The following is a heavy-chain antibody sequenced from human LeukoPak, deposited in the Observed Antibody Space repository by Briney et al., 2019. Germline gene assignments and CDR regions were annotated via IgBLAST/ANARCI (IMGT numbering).Heavy chain of an antibody. CDR2: INPNSGGT. Sequence: GTSVKVSCKASGYTFTGYYMHWVRQAPGQGLEWTGWINPNSGGTNYAQKFQGRVTMTRDTSISTAYMELSRLRSDDTAVYYCARVVPAAINYYYYYMDVWGKGTTVTVSS. V-gene: IGHV1-2*02. CDR1: GYTFTGYY. D-gene: IGHD2-2*02. J-gene: IGHJ6*03. CDR3: ARVVPAAINYYYYYMDV.